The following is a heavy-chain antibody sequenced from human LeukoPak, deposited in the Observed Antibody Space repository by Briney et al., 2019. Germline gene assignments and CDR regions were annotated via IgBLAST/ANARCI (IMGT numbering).Heavy chain of an antibody. V-gene: IGHV3-66*01. J-gene: IGHJ4*02. CDR3: ASTIAARSFDY. D-gene: IGHD6-6*01. Sequence: GGSLRLSCAASGFTVSSNYMSWVRQAPGKGLEWVSVIYSGGSTFYADSVKGRFTISRDNSKNTLYLQMNSLRAEDTAVYYCASTIAARSFDYWGQGTLVTVSS. CDR2: IYSGGST. CDR1: GFTVSSNY.